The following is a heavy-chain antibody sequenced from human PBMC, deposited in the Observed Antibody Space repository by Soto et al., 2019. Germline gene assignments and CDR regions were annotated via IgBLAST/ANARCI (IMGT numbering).Heavy chain of an antibody. D-gene: IGHD3-10*01. J-gene: IGHJ4*02. CDR1: GASMRDYY. CDR3: VKSGDTFEKVV. V-gene: IGHV4-59*13. CDR2: MHSTGSA. Sequence: SETLSLTCTVSGASMRDYYGTWVRQTPGRGLEWIGFMHSTGSANYSSSLRGRVTISVDTYQTQFSLILTSVTAADTAVYYCVKSGDTFEKVVWGQGILVTVSS.